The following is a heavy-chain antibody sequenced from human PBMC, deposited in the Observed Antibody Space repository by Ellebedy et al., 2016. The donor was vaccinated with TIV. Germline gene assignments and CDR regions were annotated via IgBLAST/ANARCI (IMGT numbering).Heavy chain of an antibody. D-gene: IGHD5-24*01. Sequence: SETLSLXCTVSGGFVSSSSYYWGWVRQPPGKGLEWIGYIYYSGSTNYNPSLKSRVTISVDTSRNQFSLKLSSVTAADTAVYYCARVRDGYNLSFDYWGQGTLVTVSS. CDR3: ARVRDGYNLSFDY. V-gene: IGHV4-61*01. CDR2: IYYSGST. J-gene: IGHJ4*02. CDR1: GGFVSSSSYY.